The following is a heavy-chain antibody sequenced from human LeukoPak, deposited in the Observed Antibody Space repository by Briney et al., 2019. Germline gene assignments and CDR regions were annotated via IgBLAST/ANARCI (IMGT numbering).Heavy chain of an antibody. CDR3: ASPGEGYAPAFDI. J-gene: IGHJ3*02. V-gene: IGHV1-18*01. CDR1: GYTFTSYG. CDR2: ISAYNGNT. Sequence: GASVKVSCKASGYTFTSYGISWVRQAPGQGLEWMGWISAYNGNTNYAQKLQGRVTMTRNTSISTAYMELSSLRSEDTAVYYCASPGEGYAPAFDIWGQGTMVTVSS. D-gene: IGHD3-16*01.